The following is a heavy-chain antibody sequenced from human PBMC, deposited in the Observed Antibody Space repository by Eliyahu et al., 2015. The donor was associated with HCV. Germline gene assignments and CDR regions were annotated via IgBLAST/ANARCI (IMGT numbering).Heavy chain of an antibody. Sequence: SLRLSCSASGFTFDDYTMHWVRQAPGKGLEWVSLINWDGGVTLYEDSVKGRFTISRDNSKNSLYLQMNSLRTEDTALYYCAREGRAILAVAAPFDSWGQGTLVTVSS. J-gene: IGHJ4*02. D-gene: IGHD6-19*01. CDR3: AREGRAILAVAAPFDS. V-gene: IGHV3-43*01. CDR2: INWDGGVT. CDR1: GFTFDDYT.